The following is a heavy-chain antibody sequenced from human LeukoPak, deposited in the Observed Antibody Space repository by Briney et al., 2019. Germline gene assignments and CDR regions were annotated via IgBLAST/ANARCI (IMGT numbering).Heavy chain of an antibody. CDR3: ARGRARFGMDV. CDR1: GYTFTSYD. V-gene: IGHV1-8*01. CDR2: MNPNSGNT. J-gene: IGHJ6*02. Sequence: ASVKVSCKASGYTFTSYDINWVRQATGQGLEWMGWMNPNSGNTVYTQRFQGRVTMTRNTSTSTAYMELSNLRSEDTALYYCARGRARFGMDVWGQGTTVTVSS.